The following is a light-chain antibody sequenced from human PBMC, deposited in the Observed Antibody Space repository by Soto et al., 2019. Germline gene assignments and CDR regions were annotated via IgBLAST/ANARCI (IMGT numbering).Light chain of an antibody. CDR2: GTS. Sequence: EIVLTQSPGTLSLSPGERATLSCRASQSVSNHLAWYQQKPGQAPRLLIYGTSSRATGIPDRFSGSGSGTDFTLTISRLEPEDFAVYYCQQYGNSPITFGQGTRLEIK. V-gene: IGKV3-20*01. CDR3: QQYGNSPIT. CDR1: QSVSNH. J-gene: IGKJ5*01.